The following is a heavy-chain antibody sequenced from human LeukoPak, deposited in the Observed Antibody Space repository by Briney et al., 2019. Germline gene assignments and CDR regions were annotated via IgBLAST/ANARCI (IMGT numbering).Heavy chain of an antibody. CDR2: IDPSDSYT. CDR3: ARQCLRYCSGGSYEYYYGMDV. Sequence: GESLKISCKGSGYSFTSYWISWVRQMPGKGLEWMVRIDPSDSYTNYSPSFQGHVTISADKSISTAYLQWSSLKASDTAMYYCARQCLRYCSGGSYEYYYGMDVWGQGTTVTVSS. J-gene: IGHJ6*02. D-gene: IGHD2-15*01. V-gene: IGHV5-10-1*01. CDR1: GYSFTSYW.